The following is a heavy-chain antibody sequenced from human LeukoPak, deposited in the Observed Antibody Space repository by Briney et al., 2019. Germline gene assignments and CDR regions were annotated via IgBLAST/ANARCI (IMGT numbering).Heavy chain of an antibody. D-gene: IGHD2-15*01. V-gene: IGHV1-2*02. J-gene: IGHJ4*02. CDR3: ARYCYSGSCYTDY. Sequence: GASVKVSCKASGYTFTAYYMHWVRQAPGQGLEWMGWINPNSGDTNYAQKFQGRVTMTRDTSISTAYMELSRLRSDDTAVYYCARYCYSGSCYTDYWGQGTLVTVSS. CDR2: INPNSGDT. CDR1: GYTFTAYY.